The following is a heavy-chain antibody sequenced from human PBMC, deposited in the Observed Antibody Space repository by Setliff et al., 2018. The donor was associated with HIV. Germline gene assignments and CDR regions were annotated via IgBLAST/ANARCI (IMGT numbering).Heavy chain of an antibody. J-gene: IGHJ6*02. Sequence: GASVKVSCKASGYTFTSYDINWVRQATGQGLEWMGWMNPNSGNTGYAQKFQGRLTMTRNTSISTVNMELSSLRSEDTAVYFGARVGRLHYPTPFCYYGMDVWGQGTTVTVSS. CDR1: GYTFTSYD. CDR2: MNPNSGNT. V-gene: IGHV1-8*02. D-gene: IGHD1-1*01. CDR3: ARVGRLHYPTPFCYYGMDV.